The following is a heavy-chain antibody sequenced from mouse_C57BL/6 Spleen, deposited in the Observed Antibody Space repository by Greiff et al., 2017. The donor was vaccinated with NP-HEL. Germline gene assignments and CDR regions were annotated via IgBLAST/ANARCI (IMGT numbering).Heavy chain of an antibody. J-gene: IGHJ3*01. CDR3: TAYYSNYAWFAY. Sequence: LQQSGAELVRPGASVKLSCTASGFNIKDYYMHWVKQRPEQGPEWIGRIDPEDGDTEYAPKFQGKATMTADTSSNTAYLQLSSLTSEDTAVYYCTAYYSNYAWFAYWGQGTLVTVSA. V-gene: IGHV14-1*01. D-gene: IGHD2-5*01. CDR1: GFNIKDYY. CDR2: IDPEDGDT.